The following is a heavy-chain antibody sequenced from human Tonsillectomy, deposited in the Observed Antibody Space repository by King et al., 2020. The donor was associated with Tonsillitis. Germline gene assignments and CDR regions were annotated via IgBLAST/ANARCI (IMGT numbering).Heavy chain of an antibody. CDR2: INPSGGST. V-gene: IGHV1-46*03. CDR3: ARDARRVQTSYYYYYMDV. J-gene: IGHJ6*03. Sequence: VQLVQSGAEVKKPGASVKVSCKASGYTFTSYYMHWVRQAPGQGLEWMGIINPSGGSTSYAQKFQGRVTMTRDTSTSTVYMELSSLRSEDTAVYYCARDARRVQTSYYYYYMDVWGKGTTVTVSS. CDR1: GYTFTSYY.